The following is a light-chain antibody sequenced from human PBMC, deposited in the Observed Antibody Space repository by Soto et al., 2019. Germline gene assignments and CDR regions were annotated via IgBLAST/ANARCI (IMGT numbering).Light chain of an antibody. CDR1: KRVGNA. J-gene: IGKJ5*01. V-gene: IGKV3-20*01. CDR2: GAA. Sequence: EIGITQSPATLPVSHGHRNTLPCRPRKRVGNALTWYQQKPAQAPRLHIYGAASRATGIPDRFSGSGSGTDFTLPISRLEPEDFAVDYCQQYGSSSITFGQGTRLEIK. CDR3: QQYGSSSIT.